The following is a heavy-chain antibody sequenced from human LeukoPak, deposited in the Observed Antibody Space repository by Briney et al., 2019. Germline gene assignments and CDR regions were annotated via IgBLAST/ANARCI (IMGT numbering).Heavy chain of an antibody. D-gene: IGHD2-21*02. Sequence: ASVKVFCKASGYIFTKYHIHWVRQASGQGLEWVTWISPDNGNKGYAQKFQDRVTITTDTSISTAYMELSSLSSEDTAVYFCARTTSMTASGYDYWGQGTLVTVSS. CDR1: GYIFTKYH. V-gene: IGHV1-8*03. J-gene: IGHJ4*02. CDR2: ISPDNGNK. CDR3: ARTTSMTASGYDY.